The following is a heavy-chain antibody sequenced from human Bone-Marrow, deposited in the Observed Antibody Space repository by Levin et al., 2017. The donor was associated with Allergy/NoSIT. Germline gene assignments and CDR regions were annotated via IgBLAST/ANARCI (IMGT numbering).Heavy chain of an antibody. CDR3: TRDKPIDY. J-gene: IGHJ4*02. V-gene: IGHV3-74*03. CDR2: INSDGSSA. CDR1: GFTFSSYW. D-gene: IGHD1-14*01. Sequence: AASVKVSCAASGFTFSSYWMNWVRQAPGKGLVWVSRINSDGSSATYADSVKGRFTISRDNAKHTLYLQMNSLRAEDTAVYYCTRDKPIDYWGQGTLVSVSS.